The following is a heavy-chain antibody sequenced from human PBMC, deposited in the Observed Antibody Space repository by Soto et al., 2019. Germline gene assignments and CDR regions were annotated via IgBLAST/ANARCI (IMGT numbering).Heavy chain of an antibody. CDR2: ISYDGSNK. J-gene: IGHJ4*02. CDR3: AEGGGGVTIFPGPVDY. D-gene: IGHD3-3*01. CDR1: GCTFSSYG. V-gene: IGHV3-30*18. Sequence: GGSQRLSCADSGCTFSSYGMHRVRHAPGKGLEWVAVISYDGSNKYYADSVKGRFTISRDNSKNTLYLQMNSLRAEDTAVYYCAEGGGGVTIFPGPVDYWGQGTLVTVSS.